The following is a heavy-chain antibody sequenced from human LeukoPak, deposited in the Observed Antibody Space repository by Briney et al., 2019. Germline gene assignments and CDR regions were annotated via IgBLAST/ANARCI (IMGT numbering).Heavy chain of an antibody. D-gene: IGHD3-22*01. CDR1: GFTFSSYS. V-gene: IGHV3-48*01. CDR2: ISSSSSTI. CDR3: ARDLSVVTAMIVVVIPDAFDI. Sequence: GGSLRLSCAASGFTFSSYSMNWVRQAPGKGLEWVSYISSSSSTIYSADSVKGRFTTSRDNAKNSLYLQMNSLRAEDTAVYYCARDLSVVTAMIVVVIPDAFDIWGQGTMVTVSS. J-gene: IGHJ3*02.